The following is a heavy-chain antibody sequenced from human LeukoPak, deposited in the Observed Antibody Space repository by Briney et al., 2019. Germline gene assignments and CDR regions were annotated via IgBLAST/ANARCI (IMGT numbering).Heavy chain of an antibody. Sequence: GRSLRLSCAASGFTFSSYSMNWVRQAPGKGLEWVSSISSSSSYIYYADSVKGRFTISRDNAKNSLYLQMNSLRAEDTAVYYCAKWFREVRGYSYVKNDYWGQGTLVTVSS. J-gene: IGHJ4*02. CDR2: ISSSSSYI. D-gene: IGHD5-18*01. CDR3: AKWFREVRGYSYVKNDY. V-gene: IGHV3-21*01. CDR1: GFTFSSYS.